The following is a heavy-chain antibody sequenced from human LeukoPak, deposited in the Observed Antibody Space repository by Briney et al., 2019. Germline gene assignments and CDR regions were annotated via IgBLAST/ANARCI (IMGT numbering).Heavy chain of an antibody. D-gene: IGHD6-19*01. V-gene: IGHV3-23*01. CDR2: ISDSGGST. CDR3: AKDLSRAVAADWFDP. J-gene: IGHJ5*02. Sequence: GSLRLSCAASGFTFSNYDMSWVRQAPGKGLEWVSSISDSGGSTYYADSVKGRFTISRDNSKNTLYLQMTNLRAADTAVYYCAKDLSRAVAADWFDPWDQGSLVAVSS. CDR1: GFTFSNYD.